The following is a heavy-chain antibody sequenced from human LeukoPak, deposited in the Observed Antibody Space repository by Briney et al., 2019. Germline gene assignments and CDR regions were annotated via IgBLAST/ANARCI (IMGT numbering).Heavy chain of an antibody. CDR1: GYSFTSYG. CDR2: FIPLLGTG. J-gene: IGHJ4*02. D-gene: IGHD4-23*01. V-gene: IGHV1-69*11. CDR3: ASGRYGGNSGDY. Sequence: SVNVSCKASGYSFTSYGISWVRQAPGQGLEWMGCFIPLLGTGAYAQKFQGRVTITADESTTTAYMELNSLRSEDTAVYYCASGRYGGNSGDYWGQGTLVTVSS.